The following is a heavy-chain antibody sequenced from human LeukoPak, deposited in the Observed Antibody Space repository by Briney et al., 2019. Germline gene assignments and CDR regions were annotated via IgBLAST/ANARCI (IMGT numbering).Heavy chain of an antibody. D-gene: IGHD6-13*01. CDR1: GFTFSSYA. CDR2: ISGSGGST. V-gene: IGHV3-23*01. J-gene: IGHJ4*02. Sequence: GGSLRLSCAASGFTFSSYAMSWVRQAPGKGLEWVSAISGSGGSTYYADSVKGRFTISRDNSKNTLYLQTNSLRAEDTAVYYCAKGIAAAGTLGFDYWGQGTLVTVSS. CDR3: AKGIAAAGTLGFDY.